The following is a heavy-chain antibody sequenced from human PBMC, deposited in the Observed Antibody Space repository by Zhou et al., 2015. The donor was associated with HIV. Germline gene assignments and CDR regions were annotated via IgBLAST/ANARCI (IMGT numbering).Heavy chain of an antibody. D-gene: IGHD1-1*01. V-gene: IGHV3-74*02. J-gene: IGHJ4*02. Sequence: EVQLVESGGRLGTAGGGSLRLSCAAAGFSLSSDDMHWVRQGTGNNLEWVSRISDNGSGTNYADSVKGRFTISRDNAKSTLYLQMNSLRVEDTAVYYCVKWGGNGTRIDDWGQGTVVTVSS. CDR3: VKWGGNGTRIDD. CDR2: ISDNGSGT. CDR1: GFSLSSDD.